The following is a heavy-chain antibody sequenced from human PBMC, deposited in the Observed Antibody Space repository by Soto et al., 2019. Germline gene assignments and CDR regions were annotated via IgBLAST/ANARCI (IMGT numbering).Heavy chain of an antibody. CDR3: AKGLAVTHPASDY. V-gene: IGHV3-23*01. CDR1: GFTFNMYA. Sequence: EVQLLESGGDLVQPGGSLRLSCAASGFTFNMYAMSWVRQAPGKGLEWVSAISDGGGRTYYTDSVEGRFSISRDISKNTLYLQMNTLRAEDTAVYYCAKGLAVTHPASDYWGQGTLVTVSS. CDR2: ISDGGGRT. J-gene: IGHJ4*02. D-gene: IGHD6-19*01.